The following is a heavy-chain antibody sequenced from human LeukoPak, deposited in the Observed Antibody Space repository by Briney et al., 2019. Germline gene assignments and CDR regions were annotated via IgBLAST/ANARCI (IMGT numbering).Heavy chain of an antibody. CDR3: MRTPGITMVRGVIISAFDI. V-gene: IGHV4-59*01. J-gene: IGHJ3*02. Sequence: SETLSLTCTVSGGSISSYYWSWIRQPPGKGLEWIGYIYYSGSTNYNPSLKSRVTISVDTSKNQFSLKLSSVTAADTAVYYCMRTPGITMVRGVIISAFDIWGQGTMVTVSS. D-gene: IGHD3-10*01. CDR1: GGSISSYY. CDR2: IYYSGST.